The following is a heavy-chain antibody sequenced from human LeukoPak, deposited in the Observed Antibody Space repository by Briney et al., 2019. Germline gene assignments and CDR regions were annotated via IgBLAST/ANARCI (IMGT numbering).Heavy chain of an antibody. D-gene: IGHD5-18*01. Sequence: PGGPLRLSCAASGFTFSSYGMHWVRQAPGKGLEWVAVISYDGSNKYYADSVKGRFTISRDNSKNTLYLQMNSLRAEDTAVYYCAKDFPETDTAMDTYYYYYYMDVWGKGTTVTVSS. J-gene: IGHJ6*03. V-gene: IGHV3-30*18. CDR3: AKDFPETDTAMDTYYYYYYMDV. CDR2: ISYDGSNK. CDR1: GFTFSSYG.